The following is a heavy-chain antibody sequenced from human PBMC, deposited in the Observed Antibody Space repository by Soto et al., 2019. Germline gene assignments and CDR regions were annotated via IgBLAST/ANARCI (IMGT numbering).Heavy chain of an antibody. CDR3: ARVRAAGHMHFYY. Sequence: EVQLVESGGGLVQPGGSLRLSCAASGFPFSDYPMHWVRQAPGKGLAYVSAISHDGDSAYYANSVKDRFTISRDKSNNTLYLQMGSLKPEDIGVYYCARVRAAGHMHFYYWGQGTLVTVSS. V-gene: IGHV3-64*01. CDR1: GFPFSDYP. CDR2: ISHDGDSA. D-gene: IGHD3-10*01. J-gene: IGHJ4*02.